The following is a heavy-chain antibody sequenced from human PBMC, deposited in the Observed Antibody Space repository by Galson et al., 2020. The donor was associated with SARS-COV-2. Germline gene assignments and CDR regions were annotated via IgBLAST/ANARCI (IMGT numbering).Heavy chain of an antibody. CDR3: ARALYYYDSSGYPRMDWFDP. V-gene: IGHV4-38-2*01. J-gene: IGHJ5*02. D-gene: IGHD3-22*01. CDR2: IYHSGST. Sequence: SQTLSLTCAVSGYSISSGYYWGWIRQPPGKGLEWIGSIYHSGSTYYNPSLKSRVTISVDTSKNQFSLKLSSVTAADTAVYYCARALYYYDSSGYPRMDWFDPWGQGTLVTVSS. CDR1: GYSISSGYY.